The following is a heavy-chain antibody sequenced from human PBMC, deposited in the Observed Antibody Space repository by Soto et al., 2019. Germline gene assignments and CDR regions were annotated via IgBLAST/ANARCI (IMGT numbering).Heavy chain of an antibody. D-gene: IGHD4-17*01. CDR3: AQGMTTVNYNWFDP. Sequence: PSETLSLTCTVSGGSISSGDYYWSWIRQPPVKGLEWIGYIYYSGSTYYNPSLKSRVTISVDTSKNQFSLKLSSVTAADTAVYYCAQGMTTVNYNWFDPWGQGTLVTVSS. V-gene: IGHV4-30-4*01. CDR1: GGSISSGDYY. CDR2: IYYSGST. J-gene: IGHJ5*02.